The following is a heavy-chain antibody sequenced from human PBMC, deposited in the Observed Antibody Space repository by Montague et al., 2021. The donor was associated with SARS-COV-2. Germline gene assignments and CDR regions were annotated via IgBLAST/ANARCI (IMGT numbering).Heavy chain of an antibody. Sequence: SLRLSCAASGFIFSSYEMNWVRQAPGKGLEWISYISSSGGGSTKHYTDSVKGRFTISRVNAKNSLYLQMNSLRVEDTAIYYCARDRDWDDWCGMDVWGQGTTVTVSS. CDR2: ISSSGGGSTK. CDR1: GFIFSSYE. J-gene: IGHJ6*02. V-gene: IGHV3-48*03. CDR3: ARDRDWDDWCGMDV. D-gene: IGHD2-21*01.